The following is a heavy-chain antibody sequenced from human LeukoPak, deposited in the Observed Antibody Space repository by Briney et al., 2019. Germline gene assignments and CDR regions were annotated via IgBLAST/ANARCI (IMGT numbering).Heavy chain of an antibody. Sequence: ASVKVSCKASGYTFTSYGISWVRQAPGQGLEWMGWISAYNGNTNYAQKLQGRVTMTTDTSTSTAYMELRSLRSDDTAVYYCAGGVFDSSSWPVVDYWGQGTLVTVFS. CDR3: AGGVFDSSSWPVVDY. CDR1: GYTFTSYG. J-gene: IGHJ4*02. D-gene: IGHD6-13*01. V-gene: IGHV1-18*01. CDR2: ISAYNGNT.